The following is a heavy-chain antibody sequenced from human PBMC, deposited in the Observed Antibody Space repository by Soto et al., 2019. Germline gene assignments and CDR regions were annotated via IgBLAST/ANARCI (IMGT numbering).Heavy chain of an antibody. J-gene: IGHJ1*01. CDR1: GYTFSNYG. V-gene: IGHV1-18*01. CDR2: ISGYNGNT. Sequence: QVQLVQSGAEVKKPGASVKVSCKASGYTFSNYGISWVRQAPGQEPEWMGWISGYNGNTNYAQTLQGRVTRTTDTSTSTAYMELRSLRYDDTAVYYCARGGSSWSAEYYQHCGQGTLVIVSS. D-gene: IGHD6-13*01. CDR3: ARGGSSWSAEYYQH.